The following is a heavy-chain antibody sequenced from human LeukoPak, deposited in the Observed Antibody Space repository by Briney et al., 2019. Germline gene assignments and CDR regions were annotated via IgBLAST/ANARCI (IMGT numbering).Heavy chain of an antibody. Sequence: SETLSLTCTVSGGSISSYYWSWLRQPPGEGLEWIGYIYYSGSTNYNPSLKSRVTISVDTSKNQFSLKLSSVTAADTAVYYCARDRNYSSGYYYDSWGQGTLVTVSS. CDR3: ARDRNYSSGYYYDS. CDR1: GGSISSYY. D-gene: IGHD3-22*01. V-gene: IGHV4-59*12. J-gene: IGHJ5*01. CDR2: IYYSGST.